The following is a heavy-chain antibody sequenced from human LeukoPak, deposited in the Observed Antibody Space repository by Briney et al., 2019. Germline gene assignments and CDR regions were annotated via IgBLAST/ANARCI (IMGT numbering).Heavy chain of an antibody. CDR2: ISGSGGST. Sequence: GGSLRLSCAASGFTFSSYAMSWVRQAPGKGLEWVSAISGSGGSTYYADSAKGRFTISRDNSKNTLYLQMNSLRAEDTAVYYCAKRRGLELLYYYYMDVWGKGTTVTVSS. D-gene: IGHD1-7*01. CDR3: AKRRGLELLYYYYMDV. J-gene: IGHJ6*03. V-gene: IGHV3-23*01. CDR1: GFTFSSYA.